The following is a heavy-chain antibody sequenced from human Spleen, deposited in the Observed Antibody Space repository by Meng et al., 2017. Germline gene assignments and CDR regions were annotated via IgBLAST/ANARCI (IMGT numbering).Heavy chain of an antibody. V-gene: IGHV1-69*05. CDR3: ARDSSGWPLDAFDI. CDR1: GGTFSSYA. Sequence: SVKVSCKASGGTFSSYAISWVRQAPGQGLEWMGGIIPIFGTANYAQKFQGRVTITTDESTSTAYMELSSLRSEDTAVYYCARDSSGWPLDAFDIWGQGTMVTVSS. CDR2: IIPIFGTA. J-gene: IGHJ3*02. D-gene: IGHD6-19*01.